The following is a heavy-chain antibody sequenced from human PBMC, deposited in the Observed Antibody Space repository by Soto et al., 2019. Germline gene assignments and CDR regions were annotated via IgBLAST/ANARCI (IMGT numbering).Heavy chain of an antibody. CDR3: AKDWTRGSGGYPDYFDY. V-gene: IGHV3-23*01. Sequence: EVQLLESGGGLVQPGGSLRLSCAGSGFTFSAYGMSWVRQAPGKGLEWVSGISVSGTNTYYADSVKGRFTISRDNSKNTLYLQMKRLRAEDTALYYCAKDWTRGSGGYPDYFDYWGQGTLVTVSS. J-gene: IGHJ4*02. CDR1: GFTFSAYG. CDR2: ISVSGTNT. D-gene: IGHD3-10*01.